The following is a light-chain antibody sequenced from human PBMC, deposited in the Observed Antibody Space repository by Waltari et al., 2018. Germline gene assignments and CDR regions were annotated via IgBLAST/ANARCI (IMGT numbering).Light chain of an antibody. Sequence: QSALTQPASVSGSPGQSITISCTGSSSDIGAYNYVAWYQHFPVEAPKLLIYEVRNRPSGVASRFSGSKSGNPASLTISGIQAEDGAHYSGSSYTNPFVVFGGGTKLTVL. CDR3: SSYTNPFVV. CDR1: SSDIGAYNY. J-gene: IGLJ2*01. V-gene: IGLV2-14*01. CDR2: EVR.